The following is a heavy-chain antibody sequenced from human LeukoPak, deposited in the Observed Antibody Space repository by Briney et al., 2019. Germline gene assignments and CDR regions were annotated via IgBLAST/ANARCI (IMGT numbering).Heavy chain of an antibody. CDR1: GYTFTSYG. D-gene: IGHD6-13*01. CDR3: ARDASWYSSSWYYYYYYMDV. J-gene: IGHJ6*03. Sequence: ASVKVSCKASGYTFTSYGISWVRQAPGQGLEWMGWISAYNGNTNYAQKLQGRVTMTTDTSTSTAYMELRSLRSDDTAVYYRARDASWYSSSWYYYYYYMDVWGKGTTVTISS. CDR2: ISAYNGNT. V-gene: IGHV1-18*01.